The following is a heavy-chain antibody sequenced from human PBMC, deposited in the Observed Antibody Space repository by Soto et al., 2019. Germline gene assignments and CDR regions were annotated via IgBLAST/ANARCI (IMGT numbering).Heavy chain of an antibody. D-gene: IGHD1-26*01. V-gene: IGHV1-18*01. Sequence: ASVKVSCKASGYTFTSYGISWVRQAPGQGLEWMGWISAYNGNTNYAQKLQGRVTMTTDTSTSTAYMELRSLRSDDTAVYYCAREARGGSYYYYYGMDVWGQRTMVTVSS. J-gene: IGHJ6*02. CDR1: GYTFTSYG. CDR3: AREARGGSYYYYYGMDV. CDR2: ISAYNGNT.